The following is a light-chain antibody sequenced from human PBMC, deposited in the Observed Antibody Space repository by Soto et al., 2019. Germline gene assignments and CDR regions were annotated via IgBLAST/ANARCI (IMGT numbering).Light chain of an antibody. CDR2: AAS. CDR1: QYISNW. V-gene: IGKV1D-12*01. CDR3: QQADSFPLT. Sequence: DIQMTQSPSSVSASVGDRIIITCRASQYISNWLAWYQQKPGEAPKLLIFAASRLHGGVPSRFSGSGSGTDFTLTINNLQPEDFATYSCQQADSFPLTFVGETKVEVK. J-gene: IGKJ4*01.